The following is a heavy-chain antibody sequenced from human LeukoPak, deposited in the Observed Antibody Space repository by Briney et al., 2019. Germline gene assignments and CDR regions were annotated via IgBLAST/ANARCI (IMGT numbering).Heavy chain of an antibody. V-gene: IGHV5-51*01. J-gene: IGHJ3*02. CDR3: ATRITASAAFDM. Sequence: GESLKISYKGSGYSFTNYWDGWGRQMPGKGVEWMGIIYPGDSDTRDSPSFQGQVTISADKSISTAYLQWSSLKASDTAMYYCATRITASAAFDMWGQGTMVTVSS. CDR2: IYPGDSDT. CDR1: GYSFTNYW. D-gene: IGHD1-20*01.